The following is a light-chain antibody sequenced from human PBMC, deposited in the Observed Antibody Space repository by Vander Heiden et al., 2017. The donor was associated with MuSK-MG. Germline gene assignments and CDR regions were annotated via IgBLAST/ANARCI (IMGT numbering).Light chain of an antibody. J-gene: IGLJ2*01. Sequence: YELTQPSSVSVSPGQTARITCSGEVLGRKYARWFQQKPGQAPLLLIYKDSERPSGIPERFSGSSSGTTITLTISGAQVEDEAEYYCYCATDNYLGLFGGGTKLTVL. CDR2: KDS. CDR1: VLGRKY. V-gene: IGLV3-27*01. CDR3: YCATDNYLGL.